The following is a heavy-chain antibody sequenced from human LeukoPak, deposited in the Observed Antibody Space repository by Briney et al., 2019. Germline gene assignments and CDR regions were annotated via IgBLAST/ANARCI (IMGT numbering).Heavy chain of an antibody. V-gene: IGHV3-23*01. Sequence: PGGSLRLSCAASGFTFSSYAMSWVRQAPGKGLEWVSGNTSSGGTTNYADSVKGRFTISRDNSKNTLYMQMNSLRAEDTAVYYCAKGSVTDYGGVALDYWGQGTLVTVSS. J-gene: IGHJ4*02. CDR2: NTSSGGTT. D-gene: IGHD4-23*01. CDR1: GFTFSSYA. CDR3: AKGSVTDYGGVALDY.